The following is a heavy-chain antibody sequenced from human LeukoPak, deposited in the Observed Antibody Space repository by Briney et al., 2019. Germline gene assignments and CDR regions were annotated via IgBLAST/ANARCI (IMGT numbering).Heavy chain of an antibody. J-gene: IGHJ4*02. D-gene: IGHD6-13*01. CDR2: MSGSGGST. Sequence: GGSLRLSCAASGFTFSSYAMSWVRQAPGKGLAWVSAMSGSGGSTYYADSVKGRFTISRDNSKNTLYLQMNSLRAEDTAVYYCAKDRAAAALFDYWGQGTLVTVSS. V-gene: IGHV3-23*01. CDR1: GFTFSSYA. CDR3: AKDRAAAALFDY.